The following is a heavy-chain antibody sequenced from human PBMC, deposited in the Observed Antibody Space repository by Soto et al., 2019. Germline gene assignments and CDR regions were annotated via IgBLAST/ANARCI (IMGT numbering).Heavy chain of an antibody. CDR1: GFTFSNYA. D-gene: IGHD6-6*01. J-gene: IGHJ4*02. CDR3: ARQVRDGTSSPYYFDY. Sequence: LRLSCAGSGFTFSNYAMSWVRQAPGKGLEWVSAISSAVNTYYADSVKGRFTISRDNSKNTLSLQMSSLRAEDTAVYYCARQVRDGTSSPYYFDYWGQGTLVTVSS. V-gene: IGHV3-23*01. CDR2: ISSAVNT.